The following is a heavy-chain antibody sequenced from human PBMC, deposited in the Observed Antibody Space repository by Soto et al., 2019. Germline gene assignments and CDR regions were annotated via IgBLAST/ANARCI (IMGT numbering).Heavy chain of an antibody. D-gene: IGHD1-26*01. Sequence: GGSLRLSCAASGFTFSTYGMHWVRQAPGKGLEWVAGIRYDGSNQYYADSVKGHFTISRDNSKTTLYMQMDSPRADDTAVYYCARDFTAGATYSGPSYYPMDVWGQGTTVTVSS. CDR3: ARDFTAGATYSGPSYYPMDV. CDR1: GFTFSTYG. J-gene: IGHJ6*02. CDR2: IRYDGSNQ. V-gene: IGHV3-33*01.